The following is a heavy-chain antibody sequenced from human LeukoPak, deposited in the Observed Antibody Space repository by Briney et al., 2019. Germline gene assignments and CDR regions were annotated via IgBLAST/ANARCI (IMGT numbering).Heavy chain of an antibody. V-gene: IGHV4-59*01. CDR2: IYYSGST. D-gene: IGHD6-25*01. Sequence: SETLSLTCTVSGGSISSYYWSWIRQPPGKGLEWIGYIYYSGSTNYNPSLKSRVTISVDTSKNQFSLKLSSVTAADTAVYYCARLGGPAATPDYWGQGTLVTVSS. CDR1: GGSISSYY. CDR3: ARLGGPAATPDY. J-gene: IGHJ4*02.